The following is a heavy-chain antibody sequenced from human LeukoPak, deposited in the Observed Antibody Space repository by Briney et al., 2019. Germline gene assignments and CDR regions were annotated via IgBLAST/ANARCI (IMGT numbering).Heavy chain of an antibody. J-gene: IGHJ4*02. D-gene: IGHD3-22*01. CDR1: GYTFIENY. V-gene: IGHV1-69-2*01. CDR2: IDPEHGET. CDR3: AREDSGYDSSGYPKGYFDY. Sequence: ASVKVSCKASGYTFIENYIHWVQQAPGKGLEWVGRIDPEHGETKYADKFQGRVIMTTDRSTDTAYLELSSLRSEDTAVYYCAREDSGYDSSGYPKGYFDYWGQGTLVTVSS.